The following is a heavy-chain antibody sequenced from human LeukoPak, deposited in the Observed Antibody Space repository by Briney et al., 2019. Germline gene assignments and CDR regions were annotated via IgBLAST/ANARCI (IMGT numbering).Heavy chain of an antibody. CDR1: GYTFTSYY. D-gene: IGHD2-2*01. CDR2: INPRTSTT. V-gene: IGHV1-46*01. CDR3: ARDGTVPAAVYYFDY. Sequence: ASVKVSRKASGYTFTSYYMHWVRQAPGQGPEWMGMINPRTSTTSDPQKFQGRVTMTSDTSTSTLYLELRSLTYEDTAVYYCARDGTVPAAVYYFDYWGQGTLVTVSS. J-gene: IGHJ4*02.